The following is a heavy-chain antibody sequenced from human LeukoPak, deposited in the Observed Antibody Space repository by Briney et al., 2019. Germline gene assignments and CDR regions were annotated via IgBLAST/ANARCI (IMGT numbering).Heavy chain of an antibody. J-gene: IGHJ6*02. D-gene: IGHD2/OR15-2a*01. V-gene: IGHV4-34*01. CDR1: GVSFSGYY. CDR3: ARWVSGGFYLPYYYYGMDV. CDR2: INHSGST. Sequence: KPSETLSLTCAVYGVSFSGYYWSWVRQPPGKGLEWIGEINHSGSTNYNPSLKSRVTISVDTSKNQFSLKLSSVTAADTAVYYCARWVSGGFYLPYYYYGMDVWGQGTTVTVSS.